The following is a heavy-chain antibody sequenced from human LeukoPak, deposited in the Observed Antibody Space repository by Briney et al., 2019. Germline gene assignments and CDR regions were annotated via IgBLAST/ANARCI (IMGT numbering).Heavy chain of an antibody. CDR1: GFTFSSYE. Sequence: GGSLRLSCAASGFTFSSYEMNWVRQAPGKGLEWVSYISSSNSTIYYADSVKGRFTISRDNAKNSLHLQMNSLRAEDTAVYYCASRSVGDYWGQGTLVTVSS. J-gene: IGHJ4*02. V-gene: IGHV3-48*01. D-gene: IGHD3-10*01. CDR3: ASRSVGDY. CDR2: ISSSNSTI.